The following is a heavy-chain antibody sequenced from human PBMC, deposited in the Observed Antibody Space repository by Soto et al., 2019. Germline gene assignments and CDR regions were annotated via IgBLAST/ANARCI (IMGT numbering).Heavy chain of an antibody. D-gene: IGHD2-15*01. CDR2: IYFGGTT. V-gene: IGHV4-59*08. J-gene: IGHJ4*02. Sequence: SETLSLTCTFSGGSISPYYWSWIRQPPGKGLEWIGYIYFGGTTKYNPSLKSRVSMSVDTSKNQFSLKLTSVTAADTAVYYCARLGGFFQALDSWGQGTLVTSPQ. CDR1: GGSISPYY. CDR3: ARLGGFFQALDS.